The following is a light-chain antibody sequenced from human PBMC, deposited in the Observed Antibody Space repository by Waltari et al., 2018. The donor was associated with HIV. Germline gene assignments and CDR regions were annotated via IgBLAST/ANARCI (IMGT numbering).Light chain of an antibody. V-gene: IGKV3-11*01. CDR2: DAS. J-gene: IGKJ1*01. CDR1: QNIRNY. Sequence: EIVLTQSPVTLSLSPGDRANLSCSASQNIRNYLGWYQQKSGQAPTLLIYDASTRAAGIPARFTGSGSGTDFTLTIGSLEPEDFAIYYCQQSSNWPGTFGPGTRVDVK. CDR3: QQSSNWPGT.